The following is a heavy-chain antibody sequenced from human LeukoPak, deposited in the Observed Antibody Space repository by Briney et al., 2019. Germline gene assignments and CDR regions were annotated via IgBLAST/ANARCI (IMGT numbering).Heavy chain of an antibody. CDR3: ARTLGGLAAAGIDY. V-gene: IGHV5-51*01. CDR2: IYPGASSV. J-gene: IGHJ4*02. D-gene: IGHD6-13*01. CDR1: GYSFSNYW. Sequence: GESLKISCKASGYSFSNYWIGRVRQMPGKGLEWMGIIYPGASSVKYSPSFQGQVTISVDKSTTTAYRQWSSLKASDTGIYYCARTLGGLAAAGIDYWGQGTQVTVSS.